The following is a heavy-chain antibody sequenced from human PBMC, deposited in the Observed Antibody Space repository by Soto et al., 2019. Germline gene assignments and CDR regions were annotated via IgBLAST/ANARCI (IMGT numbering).Heavy chain of an antibody. D-gene: IGHD6-19*01. CDR3: ARGMAVAGIHPFDL. J-gene: IGHJ3*01. V-gene: IGHV2-5*02. CDR2: IYWDDDK. Sequence: QITLKESGPPLVNPTQTLTLTCTFSGFSLNTHAMGVGWIRQPPGKALEWLALIYWDDDKHYSPTLNSRLTLTQHTYNHQVVLTMTNVDTVDTAAYYCARGMAVAGIHPFDLWGQGTMVTVST. CDR1: GFSLNTHAMG.